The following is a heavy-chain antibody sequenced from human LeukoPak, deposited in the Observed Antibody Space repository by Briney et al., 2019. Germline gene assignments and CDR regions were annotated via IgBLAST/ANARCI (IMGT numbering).Heavy chain of an antibody. Sequence: GGSLRLSCAASGFTFGSYAMSWVRQAPGKGLEWVSAISGSGGSTYYADSVKGRFTISRDNSKNTLYLQMNSLRAEDTAVYYCAKARAIMVATFFDYWGQGTLVTVSS. V-gene: IGHV3-23*01. CDR3: AKARAIMVATFFDY. CDR1: GFTFGSYA. D-gene: IGHD5-12*01. J-gene: IGHJ4*02. CDR2: ISGSGGST.